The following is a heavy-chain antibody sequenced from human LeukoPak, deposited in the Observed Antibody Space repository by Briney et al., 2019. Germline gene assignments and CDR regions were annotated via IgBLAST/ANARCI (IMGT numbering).Heavy chain of an antibody. D-gene: IGHD1-26*01. CDR1: GFTCSRYW. Sequence: GGSLRLSCAASGFTCSRYWMSWVRQAPGKGLEWVANIKQDGGEIYYVDSVKGRFSISRDNAKNSVYLHMNSLRAEDTAVYYCARDKVVGPTKFDSWGQGTLVTVSS. CDR2: IKQDGGEI. V-gene: IGHV3-7*01. CDR3: ARDKVVGPTKFDS. J-gene: IGHJ5*01.